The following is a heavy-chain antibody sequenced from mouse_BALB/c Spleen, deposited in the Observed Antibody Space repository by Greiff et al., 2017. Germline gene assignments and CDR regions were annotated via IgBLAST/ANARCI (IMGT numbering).Heavy chain of an antibody. Sequence: DVKLQESGPSLVKPSQTLSLTCSVTGDSITSGYWNWIRKFPGNKLEYMGYISYSGSTYYNPSLKSRISITRDTSKNQYYLQLNSVTTEDTATYYCARWGSSGYPPWFAYWGQGTLVTVSA. CDR3: ARWGSSGYPPWFAY. CDR2: ISYSGST. J-gene: IGHJ3*01. D-gene: IGHD3-1*01. V-gene: IGHV3-8*02. CDR1: GDSITSGY.